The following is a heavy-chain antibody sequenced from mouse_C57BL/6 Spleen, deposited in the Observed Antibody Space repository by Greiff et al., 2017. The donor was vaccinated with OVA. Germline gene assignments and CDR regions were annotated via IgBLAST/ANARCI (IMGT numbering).Heavy chain of an antibody. V-gene: IGHV1-81*01. Sequence: VQLQQSGAELVRPGASVKLSCKASGYTFTSDGISWVKQRTGQGLEWIGEIYPRSGNTYYNEKFKGKATLTADKTSSTAYMELRSLTSEDSAVYFCARGNYDYDVFAYWGQGTLVTVSA. D-gene: IGHD2-4*01. J-gene: IGHJ3*01. CDR3: ARGNYDYDVFAY. CDR2: IYPRSGNT. CDR1: GYTFTSDG.